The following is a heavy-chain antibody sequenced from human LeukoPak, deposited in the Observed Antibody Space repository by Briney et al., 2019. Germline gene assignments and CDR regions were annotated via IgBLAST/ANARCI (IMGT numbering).Heavy chain of an antibody. Sequence: PGGSLRLSCAASGFTFSTYSMSWVRQAPGKGLEWVSAIRSGGENTYYADSVRGRFTISRDNSRGTLSLQMNSLRAEATAVYFCAILSWDGRGSFYWGQGTLVTVSS. V-gene: IGHV3-23*01. D-gene: IGHD2/OR15-2a*01. CDR1: GFTFSTYS. J-gene: IGHJ4*02. CDR3: AILSWDGRGSFY. CDR2: IRSGGENT.